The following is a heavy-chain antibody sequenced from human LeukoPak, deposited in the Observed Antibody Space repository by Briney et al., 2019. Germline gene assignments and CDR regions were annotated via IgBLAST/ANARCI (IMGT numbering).Heavy chain of an antibody. V-gene: IGHV1-46*01. CDR2: INPSGGST. CDR1: GYTFTSYY. J-gene: IGHJ4*02. Sequence: ASVKVSFKASGYTFTSYYMHWGRQAPGQGLEWMGIINPSGGSTSYAQKFQGRVTMTRDTSTSTVYMELSSLRSEDTAVYYSARHPHYNSSGYYYVLGDYWGQGTLVTVSS. D-gene: IGHD3-22*01. CDR3: ARHPHYNSSGYYYVLGDY.